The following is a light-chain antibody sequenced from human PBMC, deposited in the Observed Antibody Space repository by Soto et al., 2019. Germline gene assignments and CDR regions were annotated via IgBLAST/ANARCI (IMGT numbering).Light chain of an antibody. V-gene: IGKV4-1*01. CDR1: QSVLYSSNNKNC. CDR3: QQYYGNPGT. J-gene: IGKJ2*02. Sequence: DIVMTQSPDSLAVSLGERATINCKSSQSVLYSSNNKNCLAWFQQKPGQPPKLLIYWASTRESGVPDRFSGSGSGTDFTLTISSLQAEDVAVYYCQQYYGNPGTCGQGTKLEIK. CDR2: WAS.